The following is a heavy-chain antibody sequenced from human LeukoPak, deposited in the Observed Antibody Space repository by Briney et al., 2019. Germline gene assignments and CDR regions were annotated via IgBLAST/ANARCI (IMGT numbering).Heavy chain of an antibody. Sequence: ASVKVSCKASGYTFTGYYMHWVRQAPGQGLEWMGWINPNSGGTNYAQKFQGWVTMTRDTSISTAYMELSRLRSEDTAVYYCARSRPYYYDSSGYYYPPPDYWGQGTLVTVSS. D-gene: IGHD3-22*01. V-gene: IGHV1-2*04. CDR1: GYTFTGYY. J-gene: IGHJ4*02. CDR3: ARSRPYYYDSSGYYYPPPDY. CDR2: INPNSGGT.